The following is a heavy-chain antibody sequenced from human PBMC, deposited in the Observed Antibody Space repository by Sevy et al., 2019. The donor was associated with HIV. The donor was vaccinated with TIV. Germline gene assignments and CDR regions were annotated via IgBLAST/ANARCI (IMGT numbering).Heavy chain of an antibody. D-gene: IGHD3-16*01. CDR1: GFTLSDYY. CDR2: ISGSDDSGGDDTI. J-gene: IGHJ6*02. Sequence: GESLKNSCTASGFTLSDYYMSWIRQAPGKGLQWISYISGSDDSGGDDTIYYADSVKGRFTISRDNAKNSLYLQMSSLRADDTAVYYCARDHVKDGKGGDYYYHAIDVWGRGTTVTVSS. V-gene: IGHV3-11*01. CDR3: ARDHVKDGKGGDYYYHAIDV.